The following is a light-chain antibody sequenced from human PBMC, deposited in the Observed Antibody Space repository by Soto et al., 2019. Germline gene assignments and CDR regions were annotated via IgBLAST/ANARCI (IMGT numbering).Light chain of an antibody. CDR1: QTMSRY. Sequence: DIQMSQSPTSLAASVRARVTITCRASQTMSRYLNWYQPKPGKAPKLLIFAASSLQGGVPSSVSGRGAGTDFTLTISSLQVEDCETYYCQQSYSTPYTLGQGTKLEIK. CDR2: AAS. CDR3: QQSYSTPYT. J-gene: IGKJ2*01. V-gene: IGKV1-39*01.